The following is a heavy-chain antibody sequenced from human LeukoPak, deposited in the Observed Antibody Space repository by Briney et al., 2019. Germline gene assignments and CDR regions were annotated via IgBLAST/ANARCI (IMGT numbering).Heavy chain of an antibody. J-gene: IGHJ5*02. D-gene: IGHD3-9*01. V-gene: IGHV3-21*01. CDR1: GFTFSSYS. CDR3: ARVLHFVWLLYH. CDR2: ISSSSSYI. Sequence: PGGSLRLSCAASGFTFSSYSMNWVRQAPGKGLEWVSSISSSSSYIYYADSVKGRFTISRDNAKNSLYLQMNSLRAEDTAVYYCARVLHFVWLLYHWGQGTLVTVSS.